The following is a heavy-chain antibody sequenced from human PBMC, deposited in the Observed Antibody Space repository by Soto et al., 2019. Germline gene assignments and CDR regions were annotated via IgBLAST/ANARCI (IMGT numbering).Heavy chain of an antibody. V-gene: IGHV4-39*01. CDR2: IYYRGST. Sequence: SETLSLTCTVSGGSISSSSYCWGWIRQPPGKGLEWMGSIYYRGSTYYNPSLKSRVNISVDTSKNQFSLKLSSVTAADTAVYYCARSRYCSGGSCFWWFDPWGQGTLVTVSS. D-gene: IGHD2-15*01. CDR3: ARSRYCSGGSCFWWFDP. J-gene: IGHJ5*02. CDR1: GGSISSSSYC.